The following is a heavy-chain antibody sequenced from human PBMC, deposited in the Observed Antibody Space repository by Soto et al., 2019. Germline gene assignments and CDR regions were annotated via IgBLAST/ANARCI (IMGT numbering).Heavy chain of an antibody. CDR2: LSASGVTT. D-gene: IGHD3-16*01. V-gene: IGHV3-23*01. Sequence: PGGSLRLSCVASGGTFSSSAMTWVRQAPGKGLEWVATLSASGVTTYYADAVKGRFTIHRDNSKNTLFLQMNGLTTEDTAVYYCARPDDNGSWATFFYWGQGTRVTVSS. J-gene: IGHJ4*02. CDR1: GGTFSSSA. CDR3: ARPDDNGSWATFFY.